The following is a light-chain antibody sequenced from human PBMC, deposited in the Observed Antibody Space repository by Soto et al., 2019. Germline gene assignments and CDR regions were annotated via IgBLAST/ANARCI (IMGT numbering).Light chain of an antibody. J-gene: IGLJ1*01. CDR3: VSFTTSRSYV. V-gene: IGLV2-14*01. CDR2: DVA. Sequence: QSALTQPASVSGSPGQSITISCTGTSSDVGGYNYVSWYQQHPGKAPKLIIHDVANRPSGVSHRFSGSKSGNTASLIISGLQREDEADYYCVSFTTSRSYVFGTGTKVTVL. CDR1: SSDVGGYNY.